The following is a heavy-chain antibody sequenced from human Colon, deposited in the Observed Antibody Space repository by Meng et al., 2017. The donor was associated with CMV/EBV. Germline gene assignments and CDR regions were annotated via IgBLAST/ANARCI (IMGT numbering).Heavy chain of an antibody. D-gene: IGHD6-6*01. CDR2: NNPNTGDT. J-gene: IGHJ2*01. CDR1: GYTFTGYY. CDR3: ARDPGQLVLYWYFDL. Sequence: ASVKVSCKASGYTFTGYYMHWVRQAPGQGLEWMGYNNPNTGDTHYAQKFQGRVTMARDTSISTAYMELSRLRSDDTAVYYCARDPGQLVLYWYFDLWGRGTLVTVSS. V-gene: IGHV1-2*02.